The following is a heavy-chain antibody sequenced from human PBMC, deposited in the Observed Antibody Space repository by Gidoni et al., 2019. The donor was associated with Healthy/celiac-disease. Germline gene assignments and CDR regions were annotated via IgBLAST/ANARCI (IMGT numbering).Heavy chain of an antibody. V-gene: IGHV4-39*01. CDR1: GGSISSSSYY. CDR2: IYYSGST. CDR3: ARTRRLVAGTGPLDY. J-gene: IGHJ4*02. Sequence: QLQLQESGPGLVKPSETLSLTCTVSGGSISSSSYYWGWIRQPPGKGLEWIGSIYYSGSTYYNPSLKSRVTISVDTSKNQFSLKLSSVTAADTAVYYCARTRRLVAGTGPLDYWGQGTLVTVSS. D-gene: IGHD6-19*01.